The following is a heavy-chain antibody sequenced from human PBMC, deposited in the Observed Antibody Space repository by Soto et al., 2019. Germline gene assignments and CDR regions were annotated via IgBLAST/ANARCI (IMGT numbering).Heavy chain of an antibody. V-gene: IGHV3-30-3*01. CDR3: ARDCLPNQLLLTGRYYYYYYGMDV. Sequence: LRLSCAASGFTFSSYAMHWVRQAPGKGLEWVAVISYDGSNKYYADSVKGRFTISRDNSKNTLYLQMNSLRAEDTAVYYCARDCLPNQLLLTGRYYYYYYGMDVWGQGTTVTVSS. J-gene: IGHJ6*02. CDR1: GFTFSSYA. D-gene: IGHD2-2*01. CDR2: ISYDGSNK.